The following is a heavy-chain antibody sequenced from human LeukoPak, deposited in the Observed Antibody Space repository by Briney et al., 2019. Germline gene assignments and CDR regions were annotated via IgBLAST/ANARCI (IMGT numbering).Heavy chain of an antibody. CDR2: TNTNTGNP. D-gene: IGHD3-16*01. CDR3: ARLRGREYFDY. CDR1: GYTFTTYG. Sequence: GASVKVSCKASGYTFTTYGMNWVRQAPGQGLEWMGWTNTNTGNPTYAQGFTGRFVFSLDTSVSTAYLQISSLKAEDTAVYYCARLRGREYFDYWGQGTLVTVPS. J-gene: IGHJ4*02. V-gene: IGHV7-4-1*02.